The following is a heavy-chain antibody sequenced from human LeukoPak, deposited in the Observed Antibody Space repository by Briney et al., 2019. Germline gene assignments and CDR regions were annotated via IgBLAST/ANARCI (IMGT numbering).Heavy chain of an antibody. CDR2: IKKDGSEK. D-gene: IGHD3-22*01. CDR1: GFTFSSYG. V-gene: IGHV3-7*01. Sequence: PGGSLRRSCAASGFTFSSYGMSGVRQAPGNELECVANIKKDGSEKSYVDSVKGRFNISRDNAKDSLYLQMNSLRAEDTAVYYCAKDVLAYYYDSSGHFDYWGQGTLVTVSS. J-gene: IGHJ4*02. CDR3: AKDVLAYYYDSSGHFDY.